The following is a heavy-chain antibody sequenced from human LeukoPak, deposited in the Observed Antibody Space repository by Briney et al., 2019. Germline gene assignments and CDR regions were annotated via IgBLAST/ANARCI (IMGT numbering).Heavy chain of an antibody. CDR3: VWGQGSSYSGDWFYYFDY. Sequence: PGGSLRLSCAASGFTFTYAWMTWVRQAPGKGLEWVGRIKSKAGGETTDYAAPVEGRFTISRDDSKNMLYLQMNSLKTEDTAVYYCVWGQGSSYSGDWFYYFDYWGQGTLVTVSP. CDR2: IKSKAGGETT. V-gene: IGHV3-15*01. CDR1: GFTFTYAW. J-gene: IGHJ4*02. D-gene: IGHD2-21*02.